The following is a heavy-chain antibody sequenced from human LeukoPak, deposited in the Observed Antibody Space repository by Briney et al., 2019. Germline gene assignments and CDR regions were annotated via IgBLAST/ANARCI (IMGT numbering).Heavy chain of an antibody. CDR3: ARAAAGRFDY. CDR1: GFTFSSYS. D-gene: IGHD6-13*01. J-gene: IGHJ4*02. CDR2: ISSSSSYI. V-gene: IGHV3-21*01. Sequence: GGSLRLSCAASGFTFSSYSMDWVRQAPGKGLEWVSSISSSSSYIYYADSVKGRFTISRDNAKNSLYLQMNSLRAEDTAVYYCARAAAGRFDYWGQGTLVTVSS.